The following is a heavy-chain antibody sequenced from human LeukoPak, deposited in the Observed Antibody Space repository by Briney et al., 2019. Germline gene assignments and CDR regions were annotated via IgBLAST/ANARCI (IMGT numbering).Heavy chain of an antibody. CDR3: ARVAGSYYQDY. D-gene: IGHD1-26*01. CDR2: IFYSGST. Sequence: PSETLSLTCTVSGGSIGSSSYYWGWIRQPPGKGLEWIGSIFYSGSTYYNPSLKRRVTISVDTSKNQFSLKLTSVTAADTAMYYCARVAGSYYQDYWGQGTLVTVSS. J-gene: IGHJ4*02. CDR1: GGSIGSSSYY. V-gene: IGHV4-39*01.